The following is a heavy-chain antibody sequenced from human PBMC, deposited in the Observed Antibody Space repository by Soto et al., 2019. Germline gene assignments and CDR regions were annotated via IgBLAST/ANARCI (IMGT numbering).Heavy chain of an antibody. J-gene: IGHJ5*02. CDR1: GGSISSSSYY. CDR3: ARNRLEWGLYNWFDP. D-gene: IGHD3-3*01. CDR2: IYYSGST. V-gene: IGHV4-39*01. Sequence: QLQLQESGPGLVKPSETLSLTCTVSGGSISSSSYYWGWIRQPPGKGLEWIGSIYYSGSTYYNPSLKSRVTISVDTSKNQFSLKLSSVTAADTAVYYCARNRLEWGLYNWFDPWGQGTLVTVSS.